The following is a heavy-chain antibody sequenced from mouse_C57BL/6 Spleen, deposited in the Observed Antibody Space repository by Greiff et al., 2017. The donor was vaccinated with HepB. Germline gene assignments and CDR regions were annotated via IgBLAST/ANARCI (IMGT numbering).Heavy chain of an antibody. D-gene: IGHD2-3*01. J-gene: IGHJ1*03. Sequence: EVQLVESGGGLVKPGGSLKLSCAASGFTFSSYAMSWVRQTPEKRLEWVATISDGGSYTYYPDNVKGRFTISRDNAKNNLYLQMSHLKSEDTAMYYCARDRDDYGYFDVWGTGTTVTVSS. V-gene: IGHV5-4*01. CDR2: ISDGGSYT. CDR3: ARDRDDYGYFDV. CDR1: GFTFSSYA.